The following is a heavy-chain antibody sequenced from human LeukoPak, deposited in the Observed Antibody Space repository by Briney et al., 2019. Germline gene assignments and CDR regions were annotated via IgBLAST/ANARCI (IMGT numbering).Heavy chain of an antibody. Sequence: ASVKVSCKASGYTFTSYDINWVRQATGQGLEWMGWMNPNSGNTGYAQKFQGRVTMTRNTSISTAYMELSSLRSEDTAVYYCASFAGATYNWFDPWGQGTLVTVS. J-gene: IGHJ5*02. CDR3: ASFAGATYNWFDP. D-gene: IGHD1-26*01. V-gene: IGHV1-8*01. CDR1: GYTFTSYD. CDR2: MNPNSGNT.